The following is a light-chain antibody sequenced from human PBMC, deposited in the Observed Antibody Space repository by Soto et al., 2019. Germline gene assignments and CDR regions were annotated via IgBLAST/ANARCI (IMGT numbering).Light chain of an antibody. J-gene: IGLJ2*01. CDR2: GNS. CDR1: SSSIVAGYD. Sequence: QSVLTQPPSVSGAPGQRVTISCTGSSSSIVAGYDVHWYQQLPGTAPKLLIYGNSNRPSGVPDRFSGSKSGTSASLAITGLQAEDEADHYCQSYDSSLSAHVVFGGGTKLTVL. CDR3: QSYDSSLSAHVV. V-gene: IGLV1-40*01.